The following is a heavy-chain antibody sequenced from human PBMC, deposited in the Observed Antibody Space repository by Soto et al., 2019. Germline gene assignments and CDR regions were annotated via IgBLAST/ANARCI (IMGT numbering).Heavy chain of an antibody. Sequence: QITLKESGPTLVKPTQTLTLTCTFSAFSLSTSGVGVGWIRQPPGKALEWLALIYWDDDRRYSPSLKSRLTITKDTSKNQVVLTMTNMDPVDTATYYCAHRQRTVYFDYWGLGTLVTVSS. CDR2: IYWDDDR. CDR3: AHRQRTVYFDY. J-gene: IGHJ4*02. CDR1: AFSLSTSGVG. V-gene: IGHV2-5*02. D-gene: IGHD4-17*01.